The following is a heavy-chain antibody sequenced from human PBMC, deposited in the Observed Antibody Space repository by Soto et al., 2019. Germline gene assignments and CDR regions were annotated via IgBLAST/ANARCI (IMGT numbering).Heavy chain of an antibody. D-gene: IGHD2-15*01. CDR2: IKEDGSEK. V-gene: IGHV3-7*01. CDR1: GFSFGSYW. J-gene: IGHJ4*02. CDR3: ARDEGCGGGSCYSIWRY. Sequence: EVQLVESGGGLVQPGGSLRLSCAASGFSFGSYWISWVRQAPGKGLEWVANIKEDGSEKYYVDSVKGRFTNSRDNAKNSMYLQMNSLRAEDTAVYYCARDEGCGGGSCYSIWRYWGQGTLVTVSP.